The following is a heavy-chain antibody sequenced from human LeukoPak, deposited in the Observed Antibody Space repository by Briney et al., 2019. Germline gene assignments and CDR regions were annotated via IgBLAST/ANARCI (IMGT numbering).Heavy chain of an antibody. V-gene: IGHV4-61*02. Sequence: PSETLSLTCTVSGGSISSGSYYWSWIRQPAGKGLEWIGRIYTSGSTNYNPSLKSRVAMSVDTSKNQFSLKLSSVTAADTAVYYCARSFWSGYCLDYWGQGTLVTVSS. D-gene: IGHD3-3*01. CDR1: GGSISSGSYY. CDR2: IYTSGST. J-gene: IGHJ4*02. CDR3: ARSFWSGYCLDY.